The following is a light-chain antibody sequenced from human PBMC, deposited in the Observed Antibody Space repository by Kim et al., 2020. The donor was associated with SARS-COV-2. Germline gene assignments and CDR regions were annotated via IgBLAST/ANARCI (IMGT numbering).Light chain of an antibody. CDR3: QYYDTSFVT. CDR1: QSLSSSH. CDR2: GAS. V-gene: IGKV3-20*01. Sequence: EIVLTQSPGTLSLSPGERAILSCRASQSLSSSHLVWYQQKPGQAPRLLMYGASSSATGIPDRFSGSGSGTDFTLTISRLEPEDIAVYYCQYYDTSFVTFGGGTKVDIK. J-gene: IGKJ4*01.